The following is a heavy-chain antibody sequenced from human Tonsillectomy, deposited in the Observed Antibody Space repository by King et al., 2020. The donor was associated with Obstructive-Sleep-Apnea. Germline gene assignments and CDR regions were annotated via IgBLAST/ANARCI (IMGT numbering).Heavy chain of an antibody. J-gene: IGHJ4*02. CDR2: ISYVGSNK. Sequence: VQLVESGGGVVQPGRSLRLSCAASGFTFSSYAMHWVRQAPGKGLEWVAVISYVGSNKYYTDSVKGRFSISRDNSKNTLYLQMNSLRPEDTAMYYCARDFTMIMFGGVIVDWGQGTLVTVSS. CDR3: ARDFTMIMFGGVIVD. D-gene: IGHD3-16*02. V-gene: IGHV3-30*04. CDR1: GFTFSSYA.